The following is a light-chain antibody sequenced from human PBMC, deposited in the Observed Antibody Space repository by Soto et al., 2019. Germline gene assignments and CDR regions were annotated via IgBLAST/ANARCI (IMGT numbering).Light chain of an antibody. Sequence: EIVMTQSPATLSVSPGERATLSCRASQSVSSNLAWYQHKPGQAPRLLIYGASTRATGIPARFSVSGSGTESSLTLSSMKSEDFAVYYCQQYNNWPPTPYTFGQGTKLEIK. J-gene: IGKJ2*01. V-gene: IGKV3-15*01. CDR3: QQYNNWPPTPYT. CDR1: QSVSSN. CDR2: GAS.